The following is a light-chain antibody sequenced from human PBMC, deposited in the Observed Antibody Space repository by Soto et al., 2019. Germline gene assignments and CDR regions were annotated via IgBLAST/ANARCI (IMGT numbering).Light chain of an antibody. CDR3: ASYTSSATPDI. CDR2: DVS. V-gene: IGLV2-14*03. J-gene: IGLJ1*01. Sequence: QSALTQPASVSGSPGQSITISCTGTSSDVGLYNYVSWYQHHPDKAPKLIIYDVSDRPSGLSNRFSGSKSGNTASLTISGLQAEDEADYYCASYTSSATPDIFGTGTKVTVL. CDR1: SSDVGLYNY.